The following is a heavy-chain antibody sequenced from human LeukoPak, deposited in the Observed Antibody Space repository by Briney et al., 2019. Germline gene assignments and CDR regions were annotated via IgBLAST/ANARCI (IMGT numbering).Heavy chain of an antibody. D-gene: IGHD6-19*01. V-gene: IGHV1-8*03. J-gene: IGHJ4*02. CDR3: ARVAGSIDY. CDR2: MNPNSGYT. CDR1: GYTFATYD. Sequence: ASVKVSCKASGYTFATYDINWVRQATGQGLEWMGWMNPNSGYTGYAQKFQGRVTITRDTSISTAYMELSSLRSEDTAVYYCARVAGSIDYWGKGTLVTVSS.